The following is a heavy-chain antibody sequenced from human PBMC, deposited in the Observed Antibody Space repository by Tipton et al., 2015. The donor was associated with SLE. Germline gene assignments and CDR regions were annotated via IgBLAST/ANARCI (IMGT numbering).Heavy chain of an antibody. V-gene: IGHV3-23*01. CDR2: ISGSGGST. CDR1: GFTFSSYA. J-gene: IGHJ4*02. CDR3: AKDITMIVVVTLDY. Sequence: SLRLSCAASGFTFSSYAMSWVRQAPGKGLEWVSAISGSGGSTYYADSVKGRFTISRDNSKNTLYLQMNSLRAEDTAVYYCAKDITMIVVVTLDYWGQGTLVTVSS. D-gene: IGHD3-22*01.